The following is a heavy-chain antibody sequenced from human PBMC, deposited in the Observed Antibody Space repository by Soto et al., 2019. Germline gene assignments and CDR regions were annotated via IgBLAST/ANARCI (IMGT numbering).Heavy chain of an antibody. J-gene: IGHJ4*02. CDR1: GGSISSGDYY. Sequence: SETLSLTCTVSGGSISSGDYYWSWIRQPPGKGLEWIGYIYYSGSTYYNPSLKSRVTISVDTSKNQFSLKLSSVTAADTAVYYCARVGRVTIFGVVIIRGFDYWGQGTLVTVSS. D-gene: IGHD3-3*01. CDR3: ARVGRVTIFGVVIIRGFDY. CDR2: IYYSGST. V-gene: IGHV4-30-4*01.